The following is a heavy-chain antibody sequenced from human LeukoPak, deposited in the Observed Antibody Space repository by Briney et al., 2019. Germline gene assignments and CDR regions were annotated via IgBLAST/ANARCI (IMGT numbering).Heavy chain of an antibody. CDR1: GYTFTSYY. CDR2: INPSGGST. CDR3: ARARYDFWSGPPTDYYYMDV. D-gene: IGHD3-3*01. Sequence: ASVKVSCKASGYTFTSYYMHWVRQAPGQGLEWMGIINPSGGSTSYAQKFQGRVTMTRDTSTSTVYMELSSLRSEDTAVYYCARARYDFWSGPPTDYYYMDVWGKGTTVTVSS. J-gene: IGHJ6*03. V-gene: IGHV1-46*01.